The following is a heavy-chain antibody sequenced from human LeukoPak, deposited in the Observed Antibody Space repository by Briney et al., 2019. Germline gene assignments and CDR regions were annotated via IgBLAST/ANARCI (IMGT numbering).Heavy chain of an antibody. CDR3: ARERQNKDFWSGGDY. CDR1: GFTFSDFY. V-gene: IGHV3-11*04. CDR2: ISSSQRAI. Sequence: GGSLRLSCAASGFTFSDFYMSWIRQAPGKGLEWVSLISSSQRAINYGDAVKGRFTTSRDNAKNSLFLQMNSLRAEDTAVYYCARERQNKDFWSGGDYWGQGTLVTVSS. J-gene: IGHJ4*02. D-gene: IGHD3-3*01.